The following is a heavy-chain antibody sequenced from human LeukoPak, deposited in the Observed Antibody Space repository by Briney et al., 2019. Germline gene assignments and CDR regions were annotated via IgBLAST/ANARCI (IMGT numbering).Heavy chain of an antibody. CDR2: ISSSSTI. J-gene: IGHJ4*02. CDR1: GFPFSGYG. Sequence: GGTLRLSCATSGFPFSGYGMTWVRQAPGKGLEWVSHISSSSTIYYADSVKGRFTISRDNAKNSLYLQMNSLRAEDTAVYYCARAGFTFSDYFGSFFDYWGQGTLVTVSS. CDR3: ARAGFTFSDYFGSFFDY. D-gene: IGHD3-10*01. V-gene: IGHV3-48*01.